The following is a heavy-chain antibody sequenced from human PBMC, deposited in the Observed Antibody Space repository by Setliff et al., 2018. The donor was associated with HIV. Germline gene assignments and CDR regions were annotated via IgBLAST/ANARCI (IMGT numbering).Heavy chain of an antibody. CDR3: ARDSSYYYDSSGYSAVDYYYGMDV. CDR2: IYYSGST. V-gene: IGHV4-59*01. D-gene: IGHD3-22*01. J-gene: IGHJ6*02. CDR1: GGSISSYY. Sequence: PSETLSLTCTVSGGSISSYYWSWIRQPPGKGLEWIGYIYYSGSTNYNPSLKSRATISVDTSKNQFSLKLSSVTAADTAVYYCARDSSYYYDSSGYSAVDYYYGMDVWGQGTTVTVSS.